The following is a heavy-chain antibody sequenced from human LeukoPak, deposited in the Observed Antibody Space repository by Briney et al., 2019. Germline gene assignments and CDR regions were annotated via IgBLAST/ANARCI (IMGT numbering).Heavy chain of an antibody. CDR1: GYTFNDYY. CDR3: ARLGENGLLTGYFYP. CDR2: INPDSGGT. D-gene: IGHD3-9*01. J-gene: IGHJ5*02. V-gene: IGHV1-2*02. Sequence: ASVKVSCKAFGYTFNDYYMHWVRQAPGQGLEWMGRINPDSGGTDYAQKFQGRVTMTRDTSISTAYMDLSRLRSDDTAVYYCARLGENGLLTGYFYPWGQGTLVTVSS.